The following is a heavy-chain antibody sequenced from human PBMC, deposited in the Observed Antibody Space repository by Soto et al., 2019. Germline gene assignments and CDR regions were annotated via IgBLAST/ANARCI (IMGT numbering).Heavy chain of an antibody. J-gene: IGHJ6*02. CDR2: ISGRGGST. Sequence: EVQLLESGGGLVQPGGSLRLSCAASGFTFSSYAMSWVRQAPGKGLEWVSAISGRGGSTYYADSVKGRFTISRDNSKNTRYLQMNSLRAEDTAVYYCAKTLALRGFGEFPLYYYGIDVWGQGTTVTVSS. D-gene: IGHD3-10*01. V-gene: IGHV3-23*01. CDR1: GFTFSSYA. CDR3: AKTLALRGFGEFPLYYYGIDV.